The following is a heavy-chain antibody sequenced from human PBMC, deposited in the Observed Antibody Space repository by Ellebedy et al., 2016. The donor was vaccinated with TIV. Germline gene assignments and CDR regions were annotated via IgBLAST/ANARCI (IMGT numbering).Heavy chain of an antibody. D-gene: IGHD1-1*01. CDR3: ARGHDDNWWYFQH. J-gene: IGHJ1*01. CDR1: GFTFSSFG. CDR2: ISFDAKSK. Sequence: GESLKISXAASGFTFSSFGMHWVRQTPGKGLEWVAVISFDAKSKFYAESVKGRFTISRDNPKNTLYLQLDSLRTEDTATYYCARGHDDNWWYFQHWGRGTLVTVSS. V-gene: IGHV3-30*03.